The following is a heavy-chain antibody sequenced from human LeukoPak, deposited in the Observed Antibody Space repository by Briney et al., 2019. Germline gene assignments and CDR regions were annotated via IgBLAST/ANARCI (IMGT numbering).Heavy chain of an antibody. Sequence: GGSLRLSCAASGFTFTNAWMDWVRQAPGKGLEWVSSISGSGESTYYADYVKGRFTVSRDNSKNTLNLQLNSLRAEDTAVYYCAKDAIGQYRPYYFDCWGQGTLVTVSS. V-gene: IGHV3-23*01. J-gene: IGHJ4*02. CDR2: ISGSGEST. CDR3: AKDAIGQYRPYYFDC. CDR1: GFTFTNAW. D-gene: IGHD3-16*02.